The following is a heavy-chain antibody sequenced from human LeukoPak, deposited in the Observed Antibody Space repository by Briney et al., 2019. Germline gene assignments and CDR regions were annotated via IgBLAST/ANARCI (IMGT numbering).Heavy chain of an antibody. J-gene: IGHJ4*02. D-gene: IGHD4-17*01. CDR1: GFTFSTYW. V-gene: IGHV3-74*01. Sequence: GGSLRLSCAASGFTFSTYWMHWVRQAPGKGLVWLSRISSDGSSTNYADSVKGRFTISRDNAKNTLYLQMNSLRAEDTAVYYCARDYGEGGYYFDYWGQGTLVAVSS. CDR3: ARDYGEGGYYFDY. CDR2: ISSDGSST.